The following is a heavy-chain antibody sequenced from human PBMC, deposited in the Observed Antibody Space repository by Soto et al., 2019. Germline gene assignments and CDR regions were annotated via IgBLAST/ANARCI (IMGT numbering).Heavy chain of an antibody. J-gene: IGHJ4*02. CDR1: GYTFTSYD. CDR2: MTPKIGNT. D-gene: IGHD1-26*01. V-gene: IGHV1-8*01. CDR3: ARERSGSSDY. Sequence: QVQLVQSWAEVKKPGASVKVSCKASGYTFTSYDINWVRQATGQGLEWMGWMTPKIGNTGYAQKFQGRVTRTRNTSISTAYMELSSLRSEATAVYYCARERSGSSDYWGQGTLVTVSS.